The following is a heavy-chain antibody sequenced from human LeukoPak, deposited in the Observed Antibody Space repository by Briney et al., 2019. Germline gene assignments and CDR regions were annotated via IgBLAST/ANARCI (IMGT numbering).Heavy chain of an antibody. V-gene: IGHV3-30-3*01. J-gene: IGHJ3*02. CDR1: GFTFSSYA. D-gene: IGHD2-21*01. CDR2: ISYDGSNK. Sequence: PGGSLRLSCAASGFTFSSYAMHWVRQAPGKELEWVAVISYDGSNKYYADSVKGRFTISRDNSKNTLYLQMNSLRAEDTAVYYCARTSVVVIGVAFDIWGQGTMVTVSS. CDR3: ARTSVVVIGVAFDI.